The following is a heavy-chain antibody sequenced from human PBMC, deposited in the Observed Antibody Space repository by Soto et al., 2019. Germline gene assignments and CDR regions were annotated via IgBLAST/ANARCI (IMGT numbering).Heavy chain of an antibody. V-gene: IGHV4-39*02. J-gene: IGHJ6*02. Sequence: SETLSLTCTVSGGSISSSSYYWGWIRQPPGKGLEWIGSIYYSGSTYYNPSLKSRVTISVDTSKNQFSLRAEDTAVYYCARDKVAARYYYYYGMDVWGQGTTVTVSS. CDR1: GGSISSSSYY. CDR2: IYYSGST. D-gene: IGHD6-6*01. CDR3: ARDKVAARYYYYYGMDV.